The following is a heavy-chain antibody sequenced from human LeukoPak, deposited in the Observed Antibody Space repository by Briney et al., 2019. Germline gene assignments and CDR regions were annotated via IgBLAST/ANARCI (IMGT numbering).Heavy chain of an antibody. D-gene: IGHD6-6*01. J-gene: IGHJ4*02. CDR1: GGSTSGYY. Sequence: SETLSLTCTVSGGSTSGYYWNGIRQPPGKGLEWIGYIHYSGSTKYNPSLKSRVTISVDTSKNHSSLKLTSVTAADTAVYYCARMYSSSSYFDYWGQGTLVTVSS. CDR2: IHYSGST. V-gene: IGHV4-59*08. CDR3: ARMYSSSSYFDY.